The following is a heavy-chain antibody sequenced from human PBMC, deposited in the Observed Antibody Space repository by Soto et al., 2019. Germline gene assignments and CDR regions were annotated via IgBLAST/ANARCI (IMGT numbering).Heavy chain of an antibody. J-gene: IGHJ4*02. CDR3: ARVGINGDYPDY. Sequence: ASVKVSCKASEYTFTGYYMHWVRQAPGQGREWMGWINPNSGGTNYAQKFQGRVTMTRDTSISTAYMELSRLRSDDTAVYYCARVGINGDYPDYWGQGXLVTVSS. CDR1: EYTFTGYY. D-gene: IGHD4-17*01. CDR2: INPNSGGT. V-gene: IGHV1-2*02.